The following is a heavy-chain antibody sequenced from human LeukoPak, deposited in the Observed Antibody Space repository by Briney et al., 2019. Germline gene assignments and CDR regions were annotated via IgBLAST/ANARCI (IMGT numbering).Heavy chain of an antibody. J-gene: IGHJ4*02. CDR2: IWYDGSNK. V-gene: IGHV3-33*01. CDR1: GFTFSNYA. Sequence: PGRSLRFSCAASGFTFSNYAMHWVRQAPGKGLEWVAVIWYDGSNKFYADSAKGRFTVSRDNSKNTLYLQMNSLRAEDTAVFYCARQSPLDLYFDYWGQGTLVTVSS. D-gene: IGHD1-1*01. CDR3: ARQSPLDLYFDY.